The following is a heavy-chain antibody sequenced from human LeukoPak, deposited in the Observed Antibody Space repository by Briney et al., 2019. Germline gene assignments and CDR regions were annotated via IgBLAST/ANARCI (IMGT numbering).Heavy chain of an antibody. V-gene: IGHV3-48*04. D-gene: IGHD6-19*01. Sequence: QTGGSLRLSCAASGFPFSKYSMNWVRQAPGKGLQCVSYISSSSSTIYYADSVKGRFTISRDNAKNSLYLQMNDLRAEDTAVYYCARDIAVTSFDVFDIWGQGAMVTVSS. CDR2: ISSSSSTI. CDR1: GFPFSKYS. CDR3: ARDIAVTSFDVFDI. J-gene: IGHJ3*02.